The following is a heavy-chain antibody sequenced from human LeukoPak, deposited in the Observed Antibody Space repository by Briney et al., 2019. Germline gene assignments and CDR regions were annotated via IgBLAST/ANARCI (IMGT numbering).Heavy chain of an antibody. CDR3: VRHYVLHIVGPSY. J-gene: IGHJ4*02. CDR2: IYTSGST. D-gene: IGHD1-26*01. CDR1: GASITSTNYF. Sequence: SQTLSLTCNVSGASITSTNYFWSWIRQPAGKGLEWIGRIYTSGSTNYNPSLKSRVTISVDTSKNQFSLKVNSVTAADTAMYFCVRHYVLHIVGPSYWGQGILVTVSS. V-gene: IGHV4-61*02.